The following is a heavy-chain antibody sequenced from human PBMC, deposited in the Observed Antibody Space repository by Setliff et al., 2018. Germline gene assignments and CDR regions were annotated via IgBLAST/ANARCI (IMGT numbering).Heavy chain of an antibody. CDR2: VYYSGYT. CDR3: RFWSGYYKNDY. CDR1: GASFSDYY. V-gene: IGHV4-34*01. Sequence: SETLSLTCTVYGASFSDYYWGWIRQAPGKGMEWIGSVYYSGYTYSKPSLQSRVSMSVDASKNQFSLKLASVTAADTAVYYCRFWSGYYKNDYWGQGTLVTVSS. J-gene: IGHJ4*02. D-gene: IGHD3-3*01.